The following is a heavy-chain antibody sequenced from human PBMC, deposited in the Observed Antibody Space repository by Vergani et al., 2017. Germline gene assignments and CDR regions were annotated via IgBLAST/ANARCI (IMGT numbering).Heavy chain of an antibody. D-gene: IGHD1-26*01. J-gene: IGHJ4*02. Sequence: QVQLVQSGAEVKKPGASVKVSCKVSGYTLTELSMHWVRQAPGKGLEWMGGFDPEDGETIYAQKFQGRVTMTEDTSTDTAYMELSSLSSEDTAVYYCATRLHLSGSYFYYFDYWGQGTLVTVSS. V-gene: IGHV1-24*01. CDR1: GYTLTELS. CDR2: FDPEDGET. CDR3: ATRLHLSGSYFYYFDY.